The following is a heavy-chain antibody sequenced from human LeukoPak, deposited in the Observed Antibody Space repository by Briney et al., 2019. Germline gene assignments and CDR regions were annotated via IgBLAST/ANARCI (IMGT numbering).Heavy chain of an antibody. CDR3: ASTNYGYVGAFDI. CDR1: GGSISSSSYY. Sequence: PSETLSLTCTVSGGSISSSSYYWGWIRQPPGKGLEWIGSIYYSGSTYYNPSLKSRVTISVDTSKNQFSLKLSSVTAADTAVYYCASTNYGYVGAFDIWGQGTMVTVSS. CDR2: IYYSGST. V-gene: IGHV4-39*07. J-gene: IGHJ3*02. D-gene: IGHD5-18*01.